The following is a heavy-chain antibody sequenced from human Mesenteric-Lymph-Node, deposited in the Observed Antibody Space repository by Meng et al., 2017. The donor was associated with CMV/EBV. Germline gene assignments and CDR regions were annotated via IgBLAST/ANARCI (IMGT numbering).Heavy chain of an antibody. J-gene: IGHJ4*02. Sequence: GGSLRLSCAASGFIFSSYAMSWVRQAPGKGLEWVSGTSGSGSSTYYTDSVKGRFTISRDNSKNTLYLQMNSLRVEDTAVYYCAKYPSSGYYYSEYWGQGTLVTVSS. V-gene: IGHV3-23*01. CDR3: AKYPSSGYYYSEY. CDR1: GFIFSSYA. D-gene: IGHD3-22*01. CDR2: TSGSGSST.